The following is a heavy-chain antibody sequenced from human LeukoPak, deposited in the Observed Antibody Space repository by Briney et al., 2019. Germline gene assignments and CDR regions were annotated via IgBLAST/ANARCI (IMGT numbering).Heavy chain of an antibody. CDR3: ARDPHSGSYLYYFDY. D-gene: IGHD1-26*01. CDR1: GFTFSSYA. CDR2: ISYDGSNK. Sequence: TGRSLRLSCAASGFTFSSYAMHWVRQAPGKGLEWVAVISYDGSNKYYADSVKGRFTISRDNSKNTLYLQMNSLRAEDTAVYYCARDPHSGSYLYYFDYWGQGTLVTVSS. V-gene: IGHV3-30*04. J-gene: IGHJ4*02.